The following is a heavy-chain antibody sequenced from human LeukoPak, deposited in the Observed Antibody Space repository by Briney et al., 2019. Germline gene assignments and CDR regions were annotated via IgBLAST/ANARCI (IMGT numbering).Heavy chain of an antibody. CDR3: AKDLYYDSSGYCDY. D-gene: IGHD3-22*01. V-gene: IGHV3-74*01. J-gene: IGHJ4*02. Sequence: GGSLRLSCAVSGLTFSNYWMHWVRQAPGKGLVWVSRISNDGTSTSYADSVKGRFTISRDNAKNTLYLQMNSLRGEDTAVYYCAKDLYYDSSGYCDYWGQGTLVTVSS. CDR1: GLTFSNYW. CDR2: ISNDGTST.